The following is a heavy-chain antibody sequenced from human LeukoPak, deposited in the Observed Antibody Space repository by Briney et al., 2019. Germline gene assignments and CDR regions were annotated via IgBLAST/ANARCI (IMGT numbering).Heavy chain of an antibody. D-gene: IGHD2-15*01. CDR3: AREGDDSDGFDI. J-gene: IGHJ3*02. CDR1: GDGVSNDSAA. Sequence: SQTLSLTCVISGDGVSNDSAAWNWIRQSPSRGLEWLGRTYYRSKWYNGYALSVKSRITINPDTSKNQFSLQLNSVTPEDTAMYYCAREGDDSDGFDIWGQGTMVTVSS. V-gene: IGHV6-1*01. CDR2: TYYRSKWYN.